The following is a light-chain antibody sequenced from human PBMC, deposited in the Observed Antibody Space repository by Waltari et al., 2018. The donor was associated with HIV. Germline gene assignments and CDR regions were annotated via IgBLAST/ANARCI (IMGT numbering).Light chain of an antibody. CDR1: QSILFSTTNSNY. V-gene: IGKV4-1*01. CDR2: WAS. Sequence: DIVLTQSPDSLTVSLGERATINCKASQSILFSTTNSNYLAWYQQKPGHPPKLLISWASGRRSGVPDRFGGAGSGADFTLTITSLQAEDVAVYYCQQYYSHPRTFGQGTKLEI. J-gene: IGKJ2*01. CDR3: QQYYSHPRT.